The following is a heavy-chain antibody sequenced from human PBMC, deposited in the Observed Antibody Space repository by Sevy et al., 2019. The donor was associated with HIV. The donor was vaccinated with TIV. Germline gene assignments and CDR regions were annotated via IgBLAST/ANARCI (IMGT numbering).Heavy chain of an antibody. CDR3: ARLFYGSPDH. CDR2: INLDGSET. CDR1: GFIFSSYW. D-gene: IGHD3-10*01. Sequence: GGCLRLSCAASGFIFSSYWMSWVRQAPGKGLEWLATINLDGSETFYVDSVKGRFTISRHNLRKSVYLQMTSLRAEDTAVYYCARLFYGSPDHWGQGTLVTVSS. V-gene: IGHV3-7*01. J-gene: IGHJ4*02.